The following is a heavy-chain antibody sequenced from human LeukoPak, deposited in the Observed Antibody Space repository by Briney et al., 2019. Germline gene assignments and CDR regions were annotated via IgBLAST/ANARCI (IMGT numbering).Heavy chain of an antibody. CDR1: GVSISSSNSY. Sequence: PSETLSLTCSVSGVSISSSNSYWGWIRQPPGKGLEWIGSIYYTGNTYYNASLKSQVSISIDTSKDQFSLRLTSVTAADTAVYYCARGGSYSSGWYGMNWFDPWGQGTLVTVSS. D-gene: IGHD6-19*01. CDR3: ARGGSYSSGWYGMNWFDP. V-gene: IGHV4-39*07. J-gene: IGHJ5*02. CDR2: IYYTGNT.